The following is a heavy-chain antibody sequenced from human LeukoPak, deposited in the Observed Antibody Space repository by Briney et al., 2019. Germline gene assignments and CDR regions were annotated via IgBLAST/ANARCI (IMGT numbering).Heavy chain of an antibody. J-gene: IGHJ4*01. CDR3: ARDQSIMESSAVDY. V-gene: IGHV3-74*01. Sequence: PWGSLRLSCAASGITFSNSWMHWVRQAPGRGLAWVSRINSDGSNTIYADSVRGRFTISRDNAKTTMYLQMNSLRAEDTDVYCCARDQSIMESSAVDYRGHRTLVTASS. D-gene: IGHD6-6*01. CDR1: GITFSNSW. CDR2: INSDGSNT.